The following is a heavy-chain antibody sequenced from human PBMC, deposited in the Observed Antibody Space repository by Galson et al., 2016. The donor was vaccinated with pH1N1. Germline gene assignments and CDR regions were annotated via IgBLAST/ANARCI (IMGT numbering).Heavy chain of an antibody. CDR3: ARDPRELSPTFGAFDI. CDR1: GDSVSRTSTA. Sequence: CAISGDSVSRTSTAWNWIRQSPSRGLEWLGRTYYRSKWFSDYAVSVGGRININPDTSKNEFSLKLTSVTAADTAVYYCARDPRELSPTFGAFDIWGQGTMVTVSS. D-gene: IGHD3-16*02. V-gene: IGHV6-1*01. CDR2: TYYRSKWFS. J-gene: IGHJ3*02.